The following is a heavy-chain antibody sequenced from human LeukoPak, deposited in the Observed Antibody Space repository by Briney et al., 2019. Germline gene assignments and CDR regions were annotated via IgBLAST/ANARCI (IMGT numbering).Heavy chain of an antibody. Sequence: GGSLRLSCAASGFTFSSYGMHWVRQAPGKGLEWVAFIRYDGSNKYYADSVKGRFTISRDNSENTLYLQMNSLRAEDTAVYYCAKDLRGYSYGSDAFDIWGQGTMVTVSS. V-gene: IGHV3-30*02. CDR1: GFTFSSYG. J-gene: IGHJ3*02. CDR3: AKDLRGYSYGSDAFDI. D-gene: IGHD5-18*01. CDR2: IRYDGSNK.